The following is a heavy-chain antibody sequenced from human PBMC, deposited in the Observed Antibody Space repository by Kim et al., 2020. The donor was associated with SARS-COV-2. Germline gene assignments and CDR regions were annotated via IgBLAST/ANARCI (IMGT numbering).Heavy chain of an antibody. CDR2: ISYNGSNK. V-gene: IGHV3-30-3*01. Sequence: GGSLRLSCAASGFTFSSYAMHWVRQAPGKGLEWVAVISYNGSNKYYADSVKGRFTISRDNSKNTLYLQMNSLRAEDTAVYYCARDLASSWYLGMDVWGQGTTVTVSS. J-gene: IGHJ6*02. CDR1: GFTFSSYA. CDR3: ARDLASSWYLGMDV. D-gene: IGHD6-13*01.